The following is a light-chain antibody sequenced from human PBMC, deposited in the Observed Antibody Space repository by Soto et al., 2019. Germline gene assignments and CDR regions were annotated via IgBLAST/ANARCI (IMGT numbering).Light chain of an antibody. V-gene: IGKV3-15*01. CDR2: GAS. CDR1: QSVSTN. J-gene: IGKJ1*01. CDR3: QQYNNWPTWT. Sequence: EIVLTQSPGALSLSPVERATLSCRSSQSVSTNLAWYQQKPGQAPRLLIYGASTRATGIPARFSGSGSETEFTLTISSLQAEDSAVYFCQQYNNWPTWTFGQGTKVDIK.